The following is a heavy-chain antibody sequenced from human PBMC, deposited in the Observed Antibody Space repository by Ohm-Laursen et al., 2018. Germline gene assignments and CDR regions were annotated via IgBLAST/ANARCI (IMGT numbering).Heavy chain of an antibody. CDR2: INPNSGAT. Sequence: ASSVKVSCKASGYTFTHDYIHWVRQAPGQGLEWMGWINPNSGATNYAQKFQGRVTMTRDTPISTVYMELTRLTSDDTAVYHCASRRIVTMDRGAFNVWGQGTMVTVSS. J-gene: IGHJ3*01. CDR1: GYTFTHDY. V-gene: IGHV1-2*02. D-gene: IGHD4-11*01. CDR3: ASRRIVTMDRGAFNV.